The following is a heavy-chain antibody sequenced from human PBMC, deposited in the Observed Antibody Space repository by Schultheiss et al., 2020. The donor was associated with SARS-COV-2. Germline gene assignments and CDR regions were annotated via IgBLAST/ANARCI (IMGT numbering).Heavy chain of an antibody. CDR2: IYYSGST. CDR1: GGSISSYY. J-gene: IGHJ6*03. V-gene: IGHV4-59*01. Sequence: SETLSLTCTVSGGSISSYYWSWIRQPPGKGLEWIGYIYYSGSTNYNPSLKSRVTISVDTSKNQFSLKLSSVTAADTAVYYCARDADYYYYHMDLWGKGTTVTVSS. CDR3: ARDADYYYYHMDL.